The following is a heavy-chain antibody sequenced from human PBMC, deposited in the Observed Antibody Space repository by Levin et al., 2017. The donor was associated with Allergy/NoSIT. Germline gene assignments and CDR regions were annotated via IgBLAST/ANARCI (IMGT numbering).Heavy chain of an antibody. CDR2: ISAYNGNT. CDR1: GYTFTSYG. D-gene: IGHD2-15*01. J-gene: IGHJ3*02. CDR3: ARDCSGATCYSRGAFDI. V-gene: IGHV1-18*01. Sequence: ASVKVSCKASGYTFTSYGISWVRQAPGQGLEWMGWISAYNGNTNYAQKLQGRVTMTTDTSTSTAYMELRSLRSGDTAVYYCARDCSGATCYSRGAFDIWGQGTMVTVAS.